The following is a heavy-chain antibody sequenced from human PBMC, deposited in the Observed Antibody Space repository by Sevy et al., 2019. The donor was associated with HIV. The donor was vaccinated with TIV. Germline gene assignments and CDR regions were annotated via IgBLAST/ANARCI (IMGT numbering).Heavy chain of an antibody. J-gene: IGHJ4*02. V-gene: IGHV3-33*01. Sequence: GGSLRLSCVASQFHFDTYAIHWVCQAPGKGLEWVAMIWYDGSSKDYAESVKGRFAISRDNSQNTAFLQMNSLRAEDTGVYYCATNMVHAGAYDSYFNFWGQGSLVTVSS. CDR3: ATNMVHAGAYDSYFNF. CDR2: IWYDGSSK. D-gene: IGHD3-10*01. CDR1: QFHFDTYA.